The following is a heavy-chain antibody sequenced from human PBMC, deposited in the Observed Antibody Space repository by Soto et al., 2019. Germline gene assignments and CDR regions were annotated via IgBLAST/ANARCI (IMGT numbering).Heavy chain of an antibody. D-gene: IGHD4-17*01. CDR2: MNPNSGNT. V-gene: IGHV1-8*01. Sequence: QVQLVQSGAEVKKPGASVKVSCKASGYTFTSYDINWVRQATGQGLEWMGWMNPNSGNTGYAQKFQGRVTMTRNTSISTAYMEMSSLRSEDTAVYYCARLRDYGDSYYFDYWGQGTLVTVSS. CDR3: ARLRDYGDSYYFDY. CDR1: GYTFTSYD. J-gene: IGHJ4*02.